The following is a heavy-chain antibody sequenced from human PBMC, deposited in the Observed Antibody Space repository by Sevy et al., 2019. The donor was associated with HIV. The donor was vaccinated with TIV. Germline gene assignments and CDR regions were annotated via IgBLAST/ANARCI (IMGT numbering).Heavy chain of an antibody. CDR2: ISGSGGST. Sequence: GGSLRLSCAASGFTFSSYAMSWVRQAPGKGLEWVSAISGSGGSTYYADSVKGRFTISRDNSKNTLYLQMNSLRAEDTAVYYCAKDDRIAVAGLIAFGIWGQGTMVTVSS. D-gene: IGHD6-19*01. J-gene: IGHJ3*02. CDR3: AKDDRIAVAGLIAFGI. CDR1: GFTFSSYA. V-gene: IGHV3-23*01.